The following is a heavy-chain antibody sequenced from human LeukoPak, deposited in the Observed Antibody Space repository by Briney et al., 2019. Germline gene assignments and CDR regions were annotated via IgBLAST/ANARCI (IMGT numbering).Heavy chain of an antibody. D-gene: IGHD4/OR15-4a*01. CDR1: GITFSSYA. V-gene: IGHV3-23*01. J-gene: IGHJ6*02. Sequence: GGSLRLSCVASGITFSSYAMSWVRQTPGKGLEWVSAISASGGSTHHADSVRGRFTTSRDNSKNTLYLQMNSLRAEDTAAYYCAKAMGTYGGHFYGLDVWGLGTTVTVSS. CDR3: AKAMGTYGGHFYGLDV. CDR2: ISASGGST.